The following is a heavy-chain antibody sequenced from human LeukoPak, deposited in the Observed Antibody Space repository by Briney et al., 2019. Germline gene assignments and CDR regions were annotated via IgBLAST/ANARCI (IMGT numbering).Heavy chain of an antibody. D-gene: IGHD1-26*01. V-gene: IGHV3-23*01. CDR1: GFTFSSYA. CDR3: AKGFELLPHRPFDH. Sequence: EGSLRLSCAASGFTFSSYAMTWVRQAPGKGLEWVSTISGRDGSTYYADSVKGRFTISRDNSKNTLYLQMNSLRAEDTAVYYCAKGFELLPHRPFDHWGQGTLVTVSS. J-gene: IGHJ4*02. CDR2: ISGRDGST.